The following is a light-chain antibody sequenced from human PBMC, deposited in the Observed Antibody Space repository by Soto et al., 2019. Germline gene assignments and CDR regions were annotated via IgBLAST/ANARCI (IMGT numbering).Light chain of an antibody. V-gene: IGKV1-39*01. CDR3: QPSYSTRWT. J-gene: IGKJ1*01. Sequence: DIQMTQAPSSLSACVVDRGTITSQASRSVSTNLKWYQQKPGKAPKVLIYAASSLQRGVPSRFSGSGFGTDFTLTISSLEPEDFATYYRQPSYSTRWTFGQGTKVDIK. CDR2: AAS. CDR1: RSVSTN.